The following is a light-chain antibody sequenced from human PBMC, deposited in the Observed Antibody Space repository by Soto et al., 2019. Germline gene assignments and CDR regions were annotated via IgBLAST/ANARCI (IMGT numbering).Light chain of an antibody. CDR3: QHYNDWPT. V-gene: IGKV3-15*01. J-gene: IGKJ1*01. CDR1: QTISSN. Sequence: EIVMTQSPATLSVSPGERVTLSCRASQTISSNFAWYQQKPGQAPRLLIFGASTRAADRPDRFTGSGFGTEFTLTISRLQSGDCAVDFCQHYNDWPTFGQGTSVEVK. CDR2: GAS.